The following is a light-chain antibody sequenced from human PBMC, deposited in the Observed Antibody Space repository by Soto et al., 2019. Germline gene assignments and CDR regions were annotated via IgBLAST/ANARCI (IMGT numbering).Light chain of an antibody. J-gene: IGLJ3*02. Sequence: QSVLTQPRSVSGSPGQSVTISCTGTSSDVGSYKYVSWYQHHPGKAPKLMIFDVNKRPSGVPDRFSGSNSGNAASLTISGLQPEDEADYFCCSFVDSDTVLFGGGTKLTV. CDR3: CSFVDSDTVL. CDR1: SSDVGSYKY. V-gene: IGLV2-11*01. CDR2: DVN.